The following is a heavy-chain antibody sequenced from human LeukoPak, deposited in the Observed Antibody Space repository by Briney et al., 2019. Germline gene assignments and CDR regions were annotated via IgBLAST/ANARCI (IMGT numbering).Heavy chain of an antibody. CDR3: AKEIDGFDV. V-gene: IGHV3-74*01. CDR2: IRFDGGDT. J-gene: IGHJ3*01. Sequence: PGGLRPLSYTAAGFTFINNWIRCVRQAQGMGLVWVSSIRFDGGDTAYADSAKGRFTISRDNAKNTMFLQMNNLRAEDTAVYYCAKEIDGFDVWGQGTLVTVPS. CDR1: GFTFINNW.